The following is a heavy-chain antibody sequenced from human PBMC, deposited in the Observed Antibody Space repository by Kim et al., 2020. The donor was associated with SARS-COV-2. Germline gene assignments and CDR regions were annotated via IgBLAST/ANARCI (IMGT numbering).Heavy chain of an antibody. V-gene: IGHV3-64*02. J-gene: IGHJ4*02. CDR3: ARVRGGWTFDY. D-gene: IGHD3-10*01. CDR2: ISSNVIKT. CDR1: GFTFSIHS. Sequence: GGSLRLSCEGSGFTFSIHSMHWVRQAPGKGLEYVSGISSNVIKTYYADSVKGRFTISRDNSKNTLYLQMDSLRTEDMGVYYCARVRGGWTFDYWGQGTLVTVSS.